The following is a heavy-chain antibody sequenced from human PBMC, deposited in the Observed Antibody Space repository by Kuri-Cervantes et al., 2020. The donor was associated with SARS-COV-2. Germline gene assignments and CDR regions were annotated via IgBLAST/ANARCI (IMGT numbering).Heavy chain of an antibody. CDR1: GFTFSSYW. CDR2: ISSDGSNK. CDR3: ARARVGVFDF. J-gene: IGHJ4*02. V-gene: IGHV3-30*03. Sequence: GESLKISCAASGFTFSSYWMHWVRQAPGKGLEWVAMISSDGSNKNYADSVKGRFTISRDNSKNTLYLQINSLRTEDTAVFYCARARVGVFDFWGQGALVTVSS. D-gene: IGHD2-21*01.